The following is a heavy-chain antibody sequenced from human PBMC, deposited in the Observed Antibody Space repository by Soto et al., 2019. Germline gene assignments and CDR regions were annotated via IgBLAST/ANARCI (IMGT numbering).Heavy chain of an antibody. Sequence: GESLRLSCAASGFTFSTSWMHWVRQDPGQGLVWVSRMNADGSTINYADSVKGRFTISRDNAKNTLYLQMNSLRAEDTAVYYCARAGSYRFDYWGQGILVTVSS. CDR3: ARAGSYRFDY. CDR1: GFTFSTSW. J-gene: IGHJ4*02. V-gene: IGHV3-74*01. CDR2: MNADGSTI. D-gene: IGHD1-26*01.